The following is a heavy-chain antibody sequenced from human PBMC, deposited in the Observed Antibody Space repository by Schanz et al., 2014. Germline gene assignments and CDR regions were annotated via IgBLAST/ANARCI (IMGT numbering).Heavy chain of an antibody. CDR2: IVPIAGIT. Sequence: QEQLVQSGAEVRKPGASVKVSCKASGYTFSDSYVHWVRQAPGQGLEWMGWIVPIAGITNYAQRFQGRVTMTRDTSTSTVYMELSSLRSEDTAVYYCARDGVDAAAGGNYWGQGTLVTVSS. D-gene: IGHD6-13*01. J-gene: IGHJ4*02. CDR1: GYTFSDSY. CDR3: ARDGVDAAAGGNY. V-gene: IGHV1-46*03.